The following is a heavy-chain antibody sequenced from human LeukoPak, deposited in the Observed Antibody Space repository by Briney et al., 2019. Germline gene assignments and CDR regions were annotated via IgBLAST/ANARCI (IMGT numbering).Heavy chain of an antibody. CDR2: INHSGST. CDR1: GGSFSGYY. CDR3: ARLNKRSWRYYDSSGYYGY. V-gene: IGHV4-34*01. J-gene: IGHJ4*02. Sequence: PSETLSLTCAVYGGSFSGYYWSWIRQPPGKGLEWIGEINHSGSTNYNPSLKSRVTISVDTSKNQFSLKLSSVTAADTAVYYCARLNKRSWRYYDSSGYYGYWGQGTLVTVSS. D-gene: IGHD3-22*01.